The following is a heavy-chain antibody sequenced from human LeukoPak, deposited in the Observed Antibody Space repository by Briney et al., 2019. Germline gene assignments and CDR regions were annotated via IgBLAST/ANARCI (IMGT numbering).Heavy chain of an antibody. J-gene: IGHJ3*02. CDR1: GGSISTYY. CDR2: IDYSGRT. D-gene: IGHD2-2*01. Sequence: SETLSLTCSVSGGSISTYYWSWMRQPPGKGLEWIGCIDYSGRTDYNPSLKSRVTIRVDTSKIQFSLKLSSVTAADTAVYYCARSVVPAAFDAFDIWGQGTMVTVSS. V-gene: IGHV4-59*01. CDR3: ARSVVPAAFDAFDI.